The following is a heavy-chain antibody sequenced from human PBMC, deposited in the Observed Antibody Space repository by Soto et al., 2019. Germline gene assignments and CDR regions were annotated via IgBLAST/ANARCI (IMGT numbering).Heavy chain of an antibody. Sequence: QITLKESGPPLVKPTQTLTLTCTFSGLSLSTSGVGVGWIRQPPGKALEWLAVIYWDDYKHYRPSLRSRLTISKDSSKNPVVLAMTHMDPVETATYFCARGRPNYDYVFDYWGQGTLVTVSS. CDR1: GLSLSTSGVG. CDR2: IYWDDYK. J-gene: IGHJ4*02. CDR3: ARGRPNYDYVFDY. V-gene: IGHV2-5*02. D-gene: IGHD3-16*01.